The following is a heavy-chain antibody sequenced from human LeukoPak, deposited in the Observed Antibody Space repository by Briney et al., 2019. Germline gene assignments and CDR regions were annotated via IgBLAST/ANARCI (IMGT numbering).Heavy chain of an antibody. J-gene: IGHJ6*03. V-gene: IGHV4-39*07. CDR2: IYYSGST. D-gene: IGHD3-10*01. Sequence: SETLSLTCTVSGGSISSSSYYWGWIRQPPGKGLEWIGSIYYSGSTYYNPSLKSRVTISVDTSKNQFSLKLSSVTAADTAVYYCARCILWFGETNDYYYYMDVWGKGTTVTVSS. CDR1: GGSISSSSYY. CDR3: ARCILWFGETNDYYYYMDV.